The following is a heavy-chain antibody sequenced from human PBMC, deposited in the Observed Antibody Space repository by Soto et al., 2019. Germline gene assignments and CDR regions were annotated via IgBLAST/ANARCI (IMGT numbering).Heavy chain of an antibody. CDR3: AKDLNYYDSSGYYY. Sequence: GGSLRLSCAASGFTFSSYAMSWVRQAPGKGLEWVSAISGSGGSTYYADSVKGRFTISRDNSKNTLYLQMNSLRAEDTAVYYCAKDLNYYDSSGYYYWGQGTLVTVSS. CDR1: GFTFSSYA. J-gene: IGHJ4*02. V-gene: IGHV3-23*01. CDR2: ISGSGGST. D-gene: IGHD3-22*01.